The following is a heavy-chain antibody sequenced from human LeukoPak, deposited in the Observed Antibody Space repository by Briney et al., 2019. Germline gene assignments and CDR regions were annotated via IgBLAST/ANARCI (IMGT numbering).Heavy chain of an antibody. Sequence: GGSLRLSCAASGFTFSSYWRHWVRQAPGKGLVWVSRINSDGGSISHADSVKGRFTISRDNAKNTLYMRMNSLRAEDTAVYYCARDRGGGYDSYYYYGMDVWGKGTTVTVSS. CDR1: GFTFSSYW. D-gene: IGHD5-12*01. CDR2: INSDGGSI. CDR3: ARDRGGGYDSYYYYGMDV. V-gene: IGHV3-74*01. J-gene: IGHJ6*04.